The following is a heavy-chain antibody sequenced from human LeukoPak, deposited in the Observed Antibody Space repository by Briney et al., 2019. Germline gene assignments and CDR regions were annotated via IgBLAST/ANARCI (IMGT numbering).Heavy chain of an antibody. CDR2: IYSVGTT. D-gene: IGHD3-10*01. CDR3: ARPPGRTGAFDI. V-gene: IGHV3-53*01. J-gene: IGHJ3*02. Sequence: GSLRLSCAASGFPVSSNYMSWVRQAPEKGLEWVSVIYSVGTTYYADSVKGRFTISRDNSKNTLYLQMNSLRAEDTAVYYCARPPGRTGAFDIWGQGTMVTVSS. CDR1: GFPVSSNY.